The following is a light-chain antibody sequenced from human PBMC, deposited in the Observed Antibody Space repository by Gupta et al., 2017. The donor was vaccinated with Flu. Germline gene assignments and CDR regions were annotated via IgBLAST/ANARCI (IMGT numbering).Light chain of an antibody. V-gene: IGKV3-15*01. Sequence: SPDTLSLSPGERATLSCRASQSVSSNLAWYQQQPGQAPRLLIYGTSIRATGIPTRFSGSGSGTDFTLTISSLQSEDSAVYYCQQYNYLWTFGQGTKVEMK. CDR1: QSVSSN. J-gene: IGKJ1*01. CDR3: QQYNYLWT. CDR2: GTS.